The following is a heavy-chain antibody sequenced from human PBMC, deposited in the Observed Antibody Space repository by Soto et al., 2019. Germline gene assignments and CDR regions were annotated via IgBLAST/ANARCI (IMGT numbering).Heavy chain of an antibody. CDR1: GGSISSSSYY. V-gene: IGHV4-39*01. CDR2: IYYSGST. D-gene: IGHD1-26*01. Sequence: QLQLQESGPGLVKPSETLSLTCTVSGGSISSSSYYWGWIRQPPGKGLEWIGSIYYSGSTYYNPSLKSRVTISVDTSKNQFSLKLSSVTAADTAVYYCARHVYRGSPANVEYYFDYWGQGTLVTVSS. J-gene: IGHJ4*02. CDR3: ARHVYRGSPANVEYYFDY.